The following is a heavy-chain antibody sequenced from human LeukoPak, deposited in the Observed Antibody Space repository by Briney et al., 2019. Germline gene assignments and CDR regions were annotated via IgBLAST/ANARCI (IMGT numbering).Heavy chain of an antibody. CDR1: GFTFSNYN. V-gene: IGHV3-21*01. CDR2: ITRGSIYT. Sequence: GGSLRLSCAASGFTFSNYNMNWVRQTPGKGLEWVSSITRGSIYTFYADSVKGRFTVSRDNAKNSLYLQMNSLRAEDTAVYYCARVSESEWSFDLWGRGTLVTVSS. D-gene: IGHD1-14*01. CDR3: ARVSESEWSFDL. J-gene: IGHJ2*01.